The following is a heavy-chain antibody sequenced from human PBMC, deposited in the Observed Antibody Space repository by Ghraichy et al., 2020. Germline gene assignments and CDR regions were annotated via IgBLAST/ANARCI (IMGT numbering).Heavy chain of an antibody. J-gene: IGHJ4*02. CDR2: ISGSGGST. V-gene: IGHV3-23*01. Sequence: GGSLRLSCAASGFTFSSYAMSWVRQAPGKGLEWVSAISGSGGSTYYADSVKGRFTISRDNSKNTLYLQMNSLRAEDTAVYYCAKQRGIFGVAIVDYWGQGTLVTVSS. D-gene: IGHD3-3*01. CDR3: AKQRGIFGVAIVDY. CDR1: GFTFSSYA.